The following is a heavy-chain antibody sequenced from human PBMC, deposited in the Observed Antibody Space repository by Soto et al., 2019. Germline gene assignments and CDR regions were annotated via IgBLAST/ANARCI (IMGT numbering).Heavy chain of an antibody. D-gene: IGHD2-15*01. CDR1: GGSISSGGYY. J-gene: IGHJ5*02. CDR2: IYYSGST. CDR3: ARGIRGYCSGGSCYESSDWFDP. Sequence: QVQLQESGPGLVKPSQTLSLTCTVSGGSISSGGYYWSWIRQHPGKGLEWIGYIYYSGSTYYNPSLKSRVTISVDTSKNQFSLKLSSVTAADTAVYYCARGIRGYCSGGSCYESSDWFDPWGQGTLVTVSS. V-gene: IGHV4-31*03.